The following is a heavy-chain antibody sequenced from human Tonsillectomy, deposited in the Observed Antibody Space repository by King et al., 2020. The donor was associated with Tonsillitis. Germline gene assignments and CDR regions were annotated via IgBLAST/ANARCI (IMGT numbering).Heavy chain of an antibody. D-gene: IGHD3-22*01. CDR1: GFTLISNA. CDR2: ISYDGSNK. Sequence: VQLVESGGGVVQPGRSLRLSCAASGFTLISNAMHWVRQAPGKGLEWVAVISYDGSNKYYADSVKGRFTISRDNSKNTLYLQMKSLRAEDTAVYYCARDYYDSSGLDYWGQGTQVTVSS. CDR3: ARDYYDSSGLDY. J-gene: IGHJ4*02. V-gene: IGHV3-30-3*01.